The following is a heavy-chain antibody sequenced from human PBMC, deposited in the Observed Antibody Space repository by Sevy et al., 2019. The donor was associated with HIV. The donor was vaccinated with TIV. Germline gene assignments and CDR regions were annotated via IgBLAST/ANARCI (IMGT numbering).Heavy chain of an antibody. V-gene: IGHV3-49*03. CDR1: GFTFGDYA. CDR3: TRGLATADTPEYYFDY. J-gene: IGHJ4*02. Sequence: QPGGSLRLSCTSSGFTFGDYAMSWFRQAPGKGLEWVAFIRRNSHEPYGGTTEYAASVKGRFTISRDDSKSIAYLQMNSLKTEDTAVYYCTRGLATADTPEYYFDYWGQGILVTVSS. D-gene: IGHD5-12*01. CDR2: IRRNSHEPYGGTT.